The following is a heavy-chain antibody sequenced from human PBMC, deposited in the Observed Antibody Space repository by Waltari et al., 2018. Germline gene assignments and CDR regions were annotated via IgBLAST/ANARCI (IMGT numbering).Heavy chain of an antibody. D-gene: IGHD3-16*01. CDR3: ATYIGASIGTAAFDV. CDR2: ISYSGPT. CDR1: GGPITSNRPY. V-gene: IGHV4-39*01. J-gene: IGHJ3*01. Sequence: LHLQESGPGLVKPSDTLSVTCRDSGGPITSNRPYWAWIRQPPGKGLERTATISYSGPTYNNPSLKSRVTISVDTSKNQFSLKLSSVTAADTAVYYCATYIGASIGTAAFDVWGQGTMVTVSS.